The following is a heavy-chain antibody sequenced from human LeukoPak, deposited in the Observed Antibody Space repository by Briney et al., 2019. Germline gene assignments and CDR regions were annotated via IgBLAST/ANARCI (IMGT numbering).Heavy chain of an antibody. V-gene: IGHV4-34*01. CDR3: AGAYSSSSPIYYYYYMDV. Sequence: SETLSLTCAVYGGSFSGYYWSWIRQPPGKGLEWIGEINHSGSTNYNPSLKSRVTISVDTSKNQFSLKLSSVTAADTAVYYCAGAYSSSSPIYYYYYMDVWGKGTTVTVSS. D-gene: IGHD6-6*01. CDR1: GGSFSGYY. J-gene: IGHJ6*03. CDR2: INHSGST.